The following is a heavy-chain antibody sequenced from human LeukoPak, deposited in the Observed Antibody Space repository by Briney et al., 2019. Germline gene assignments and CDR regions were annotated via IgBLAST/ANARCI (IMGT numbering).Heavy chain of an antibody. V-gene: IGHV4-4*02. CDR1: GGSVSSSNW. CDR3: ARGRITFGGVIVLDY. Sequence: SGTLSLTCAVSGGSVSSSNWWSWVRQPPGKGLEWIGEIYHSGSTNYNPSLKSRVTISVDKSKNQFPLKLSSVTAADTAVYYCARGRITFGGVIVLDYWGQGTPVTVSS. J-gene: IGHJ4*02. D-gene: IGHD3-16*02. CDR2: IYHSGST.